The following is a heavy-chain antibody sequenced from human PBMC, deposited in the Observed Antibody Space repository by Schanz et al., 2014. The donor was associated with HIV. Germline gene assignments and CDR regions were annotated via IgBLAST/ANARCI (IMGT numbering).Heavy chain of an antibody. CDR3: VLPSAKIVGGLGEHYFDH. V-gene: IGHV3-23*01. CDR1: GFTITSYG. Sequence: EVQLLESGGGLVQPGGSLRLSCAVSGFTITSYGMSWVRQAPGKGLEWVSTISAGVGTASYADSVKGRFTISRDNSKNTLYLQMNSLRAEDTAVYYCVLPSAKIVGGLGEHYFDHWGQGTLVTVSS. D-gene: IGHD1-26*01. J-gene: IGHJ4*02. CDR2: ISAGVGTA.